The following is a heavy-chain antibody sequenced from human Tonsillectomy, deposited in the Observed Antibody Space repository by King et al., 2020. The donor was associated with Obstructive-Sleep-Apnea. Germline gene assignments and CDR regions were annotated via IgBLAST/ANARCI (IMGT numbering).Heavy chain of an antibody. J-gene: IGHJ4*02. V-gene: IGHV1-2*02. CDR3: ARAMSAYDSTSPAY. Sequence: QLVQSGAEVKKPGASVKVSCKASGYTFSGYYIHWVRQSPGQGLEWMGWISPNSGATQYAQKFQGRVTMTRDTSISTAYMDRSRLRSDDTAIYYCARAMSAYDSTSPAYWGQGTLVTVSS. D-gene: IGHD3-10*01. CDR1: GYTFSGYY. CDR2: ISPNSGAT.